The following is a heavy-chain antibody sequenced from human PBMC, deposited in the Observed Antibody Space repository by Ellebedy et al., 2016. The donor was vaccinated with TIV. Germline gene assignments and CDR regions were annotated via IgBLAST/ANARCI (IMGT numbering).Heavy chain of an antibody. D-gene: IGHD2-2*02. Sequence: MPSETLSLTCTVSGGSISSGDYYWSWIRQPPGKGLEWIGYIYYSGSTYYNPSLKSRVTIPVDTSKNQFSLKLSSVTAADTAVYYCARPDGGYCLTNICYTFDYWGQGILVTVSS. V-gene: IGHV4-30-4*01. CDR3: ARPDGGYCLTNICYTFDY. J-gene: IGHJ4*02. CDR1: GGSISSGDYY. CDR2: IYYSGST.